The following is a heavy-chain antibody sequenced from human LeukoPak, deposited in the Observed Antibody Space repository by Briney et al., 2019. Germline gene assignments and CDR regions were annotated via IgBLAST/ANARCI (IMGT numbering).Heavy chain of an antibody. CDR1: EFTFTAYD. V-gene: IGHV1-8*01. CDR3: AREPLGGNWNFDP. CDR2: MNPNSGNT. D-gene: IGHD3-16*01. J-gene: IGHJ2*01. Sequence: GASVKVSCKASEFTFTAYDFNWVRQATGQGLEWMGWMNPNSGNTGYAQQFQGRVTMTRDTYMSTAYMELSNLRSDDTTVYYCAREPLGGNWNFDPWGRGTLVTVSS.